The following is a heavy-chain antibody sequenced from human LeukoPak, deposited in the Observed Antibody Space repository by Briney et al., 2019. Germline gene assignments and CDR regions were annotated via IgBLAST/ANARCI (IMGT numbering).Heavy chain of an antibody. Sequence: GGSLRLSCAASGFTFDDYAMHWVRQAPGKGLEWVSGISWNSGSIGYADSVKGRFTISRDNAKNSLYLQMNSLRAEDTALYYCAKDIARYYYYYGMDVWGQGTTVTVPS. CDR3: AKDIARYYYYYGMDV. CDR2: ISWNSGSI. J-gene: IGHJ6*02. V-gene: IGHV3-9*01. CDR1: GFTFDDYA.